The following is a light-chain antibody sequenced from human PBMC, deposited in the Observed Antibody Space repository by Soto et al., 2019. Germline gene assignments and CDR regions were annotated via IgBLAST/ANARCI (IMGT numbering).Light chain of an antibody. CDR2: AAS. V-gene: IGKV1-39*01. J-gene: IGKJ4*01. Sequence: DIQMTQSPSSLSASVGDRVTITCRASQSISTYLNWYQQKAGLAPKLLIYAASSLQSGVPSRFSGSGSGTDFTLTISSLQPEDIATYYCQQYDNLPLTFGGGTKVDIK. CDR1: QSISTY. CDR3: QQYDNLPLT.